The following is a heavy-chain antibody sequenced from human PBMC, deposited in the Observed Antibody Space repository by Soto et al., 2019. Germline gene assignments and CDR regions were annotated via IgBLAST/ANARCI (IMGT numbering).Heavy chain of an antibody. V-gene: IGHV2-5*01. CDR2: VYWNDDA. CDR3: ARGLASLPVFAFDI. Sequence: SGPTLVNPTQTLTLTCTLSGISLSTSGVGLGWIRQTPGKALEWLALVYWNDDAHYSPSLRSRLTITKDTSKNQAVLTMTNMDPVDTATYYCARGLASLPVFAFDIWGQGTVVTVSS. J-gene: IGHJ3*02. CDR1: GISLSTSGVG.